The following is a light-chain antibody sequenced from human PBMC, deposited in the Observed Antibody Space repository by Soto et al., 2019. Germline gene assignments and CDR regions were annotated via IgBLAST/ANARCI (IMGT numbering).Light chain of an antibody. Sequence: EIVLTQSPATLSLSPGERATLSCRASQSVSSYLAWYQQKPGQAPRLLIYDASNRATGIPARFSGSGSGTDFTLTISCLEPEDFAVYYCQQRSNWPPITFGQVTRLEIK. CDR1: QSVSSY. J-gene: IGKJ5*01. CDR3: QQRSNWPPIT. CDR2: DAS. V-gene: IGKV3-11*01.